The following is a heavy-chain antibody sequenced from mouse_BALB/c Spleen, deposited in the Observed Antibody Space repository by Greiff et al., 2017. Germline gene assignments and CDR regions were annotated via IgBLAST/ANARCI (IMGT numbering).Heavy chain of an antibody. D-gene: IGHD1-1*01. CDR1: GYTFTDYN. J-gene: IGHJ2*01. V-gene: IGHV1S29*02. Sequence: VQLQQSGPELVKPGASVKISCKASGYTFTDYNMHWVKQSHGKSLEWIGYIYPYNGGTGYNQKFKSKATLTVDNSSSTAYMELRSLTSEDSAVYYCATTVVATFDYWGQGTTLTVSS. CDR2: IYPYNGGT. CDR3: ATTVVATFDY.